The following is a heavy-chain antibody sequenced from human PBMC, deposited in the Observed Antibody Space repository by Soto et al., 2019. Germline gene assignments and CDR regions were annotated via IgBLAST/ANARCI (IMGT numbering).Heavy chain of an antibody. D-gene: IGHD1-20*01. J-gene: IGHJ6*02. V-gene: IGHV3-15*07. CDR2: IKSKTDGGTI. Sequence: EVQLVESGGGLGKPGGSLRLSCEASGLTFTNAWMTWARQAPGKGLEWVGRIKSKTDGGTIDYAAPVKGRFSISRDDSKNTLYLQMNSLKTEDTAVYYCVNSGYYHGVDVWGQGTTVIVSS. CDR3: VNSGYYHGVDV. CDR1: GLTFTNAW.